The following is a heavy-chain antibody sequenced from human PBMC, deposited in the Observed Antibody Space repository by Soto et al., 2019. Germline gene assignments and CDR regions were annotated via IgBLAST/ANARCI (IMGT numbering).Heavy chain of an antibody. V-gene: IGHV4-39*01. CDR1: GDSISSSHYY. CDR2: LYYSGNT. CDR3: AVRPGGRYDPFYF. D-gene: IGHD1-26*01. J-gene: IGHJ3*01. Sequence: QLQLLESGPGLGRPSETLSLNCTVSGDSISSSHYYWDWIRQPPGKGLEWIGGLYYSGNTYFNPSLKSRVTISVDTSKNQFSLNLSSVTAADTAVYYCAVRPGGRYDPFYFWGQGTMATVSS.